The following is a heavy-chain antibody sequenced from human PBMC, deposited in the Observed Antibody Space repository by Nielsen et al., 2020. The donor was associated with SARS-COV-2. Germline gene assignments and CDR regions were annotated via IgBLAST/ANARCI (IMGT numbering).Heavy chain of an antibody. CDR1: GFIFRNYA. Sequence: GGSLRLSCAASGFIFRNYAMSWVRQAPGKGLVWVSRINSDGSTTNYADSVKGRFTISRDSAKNTLYLQMNSLRVEDTAVYYCARDWSRAFDVWGQGTMVTVSS. CDR2: INSDGSTT. J-gene: IGHJ3*01. CDR3: ARDWSRAFDV. V-gene: IGHV3-74*01.